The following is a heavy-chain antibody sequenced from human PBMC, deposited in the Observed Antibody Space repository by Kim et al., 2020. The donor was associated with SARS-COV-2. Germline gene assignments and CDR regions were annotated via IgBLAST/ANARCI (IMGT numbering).Heavy chain of an antibody. D-gene: IGHD4-17*01. CDR1: GGSFSGYY. CDR3: ARGLPLTTFFYDYYVID. J-gene: IGHJ6*01. Sequence: SETLSLTCAVYGGSFSGYYWSWIRQPPGKGLEWIGEINHSGSTNYNPSLKSRVTISVDTSKNQFSLKLSSVTAADTAVYYCARGLPLTTFFYDYYVID. V-gene: IGHV4-34*01. CDR2: INHSGST.